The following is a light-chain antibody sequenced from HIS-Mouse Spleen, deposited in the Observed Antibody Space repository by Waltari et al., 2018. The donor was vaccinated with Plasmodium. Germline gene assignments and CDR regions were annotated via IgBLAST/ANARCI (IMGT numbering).Light chain of an antibody. CDR2: AAS. J-gene: IGKJ2*01. CDR1: QGISSY. CDR3: QQYYSYPYT. Sequence: AIRMTQSPSSFSASTGARVNITCRASQGISSYLAWYHQKPGKAPKLLIYAASTLQSGVPSRFSGSGSGTDFTLTISCLQSEDFATYYCQQYYSYPYTFGQGTKLEIK. V-gene: IGKV1-8*01.